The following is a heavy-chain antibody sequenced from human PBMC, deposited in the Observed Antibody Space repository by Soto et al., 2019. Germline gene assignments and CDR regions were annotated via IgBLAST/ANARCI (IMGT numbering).Heavy chain of an antibody. J-gene: IGHJ4*02. D-gene: IGHD6-25*01. CDR3: VRVGGSGWTLDF. CDR2: INVGNGDT. CDR1: GYTFTAFA. V-gene: IGHV1-3*01. Sequence: QVHLVQSGAEVKKPGASVKVSCKTSGYTFTAFAVHWVRQASGQGLEWMGWINVGNGDTKSSQNLQGRVTITRDTSASTVYMELSSLRSEDTAVYYCVRVGGSGWTLDFWGQGTLVTVSS.